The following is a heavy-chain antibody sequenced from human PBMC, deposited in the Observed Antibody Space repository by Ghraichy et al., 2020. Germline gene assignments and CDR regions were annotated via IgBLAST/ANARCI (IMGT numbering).Heavy chain of an antibody. Sequence: SETLSLTCAVYGGSFSGYYWSWIRQPPGKGLEWIGEINHSGSTNYNPSLKSRVTISVDTSKNQFSLKLSSVTAADTAVYYCARGVSIFGAINWFDPWGQGTLVTVSS. CDR1: GGSFSGYY. CDR3: ARGVSIFGAINWFDP. D-gene: IGHD3-3*01. CDR2: INHSGST. V-gene: IGHV4-34*01. J-gene: IGHJ5*02.